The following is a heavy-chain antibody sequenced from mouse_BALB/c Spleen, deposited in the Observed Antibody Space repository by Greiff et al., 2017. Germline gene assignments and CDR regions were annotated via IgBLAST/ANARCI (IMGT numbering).Heavy chain of an antibody. CDR3: ASHGDAMDY. CDR2: INSNGGST. CDR1: GFTFSSYG. Sequence: EVKLVESGGGLVQPGGSLKLSCAASGFTFSSYGMSWVRQTPDKRLELVATINSNGGSTYYPDSVKGRFTISRDNAKNTLYLQMSSLKSEDTAMYYCASHGDAMDYWGQGTSVTVSA. V-gene: IGHV5-6-3*01. J-gene: IGHJ4*01.